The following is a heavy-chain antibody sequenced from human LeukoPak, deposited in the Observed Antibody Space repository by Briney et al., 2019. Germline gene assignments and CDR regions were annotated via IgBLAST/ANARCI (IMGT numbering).Heavy chain of an antibody. V-gene: IGHV4-34*01. CDR3: ARDSDSGFE. J-gene: IGHJ4*02. D-gene: IGHD3-16*01. Sequence: SETLSLTCAVSGGSFSFYYWHWIRQPPGKGLEWIGEINNRGSTQYNPSLRSRVTISVDTSRNHFSLKLTSVTAADTAVYSCARDSDSGFEWGQGTLVTVSS. CDR1: GGSFSFYY. CDR2: INNRGST.